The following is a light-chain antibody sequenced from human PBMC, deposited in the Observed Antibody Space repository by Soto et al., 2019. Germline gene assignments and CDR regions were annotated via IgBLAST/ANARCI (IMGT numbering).Light chain of an antibody. CDR1: QSVKTF. Sequence: EIVLTQSPATLSLSPGQRATLSCRASQSVKTFLVWYQHRPGQAPRVLIYDASHRASGIPARFSGSGSGTDFTLTISSLEPEHAALYYCQQRSNWPPITFGQGTRLEI. V-gene: IGKV3-11*01. J-gene: IGKJ5*01. CDR3: QQRSNWPPIT. CDR2: DAS.